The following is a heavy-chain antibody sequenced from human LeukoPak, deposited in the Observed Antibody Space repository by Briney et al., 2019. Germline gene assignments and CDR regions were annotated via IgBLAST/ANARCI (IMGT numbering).Heavy chain of an antibody. CDR1: GFTFSSYS. D-gene: IGHD1-26*01. J-gene: IGHJ5*02. Sequence: PGGSLRLSCAASGFTFSSYSMNWVRQAPGKGLEWVSSISSSSSYIYYADSVKGRFTISRDNAKNSLYLQMNSLRAEDTAVYYCARDGPGSVGAPREHSVDWFDPWGQGTLVTVSS. CDR2: ISSSSSYI. V-gene: IGHV3-21*01. CDR3: ARDGPGSVGAPREHSVDWFDP.